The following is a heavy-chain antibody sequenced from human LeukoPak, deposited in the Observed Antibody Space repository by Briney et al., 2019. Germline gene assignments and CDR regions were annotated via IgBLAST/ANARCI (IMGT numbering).Heavy chain of an antibody. CDR3: ASNRLLLWFGEPSPGWFDP. J-gene: IGHJ5*02. V-gene: IGHV4-31*03. CDR2: IYYSGST. Sequence: PSETLSLTCTVSGGSISSGGYYWSWIRQHPGKGLEWIGYIYYSGSTYYNPSLKSRVTISVDTSKSQFSLKLSSVTAADTAVYYCASNRLLLWFGEPSPGWFDPWGQGTLVTVSS. D-gene: IGHD3-10*01. CDR1: GGSISSGGYY.